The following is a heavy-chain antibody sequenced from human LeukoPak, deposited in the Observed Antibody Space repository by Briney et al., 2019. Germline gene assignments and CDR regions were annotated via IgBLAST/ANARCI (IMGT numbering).Heavy chain of an antibody. D-gene: IGHD6-13*01. CDR3: AREVAGSSWYSPHIDY. Sequence: SETLSLTCTVSGGSVSSGSYYWSWIRQPPGKGLEWIGYIYYSGSTNYNRSLKSRVTISVDTSKNQFSLKLSSVTAADTAVYYCAREVAGSSWYSPHIDYWGQGTLVTVSS. J-gene: IGHJ4*02. CDR2: IYYSGST. V-gene: IGHV4-61*01. CDR1: GGSVSSGSYY.